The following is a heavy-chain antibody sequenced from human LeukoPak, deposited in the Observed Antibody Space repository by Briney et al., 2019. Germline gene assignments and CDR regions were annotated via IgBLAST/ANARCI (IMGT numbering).Heavy chain of an antibody. V-gene: IGHV1-2*02. D-gene: IGHD3-10*01. Sequence: ASVRVSCKASGYSITAYHIHWVRQAPGHGLEWMGWINPSSGGTNFAQKFQGRVTTTRDTSISTAYLEISSLQSDDTAVYYCASGADSLTYWGQGTLVTVSS. CDR1: GYSITAYH. CDR3: ASGADSLTY. CDR2: INPSSGGT. J-gene: IGHJ4*02.